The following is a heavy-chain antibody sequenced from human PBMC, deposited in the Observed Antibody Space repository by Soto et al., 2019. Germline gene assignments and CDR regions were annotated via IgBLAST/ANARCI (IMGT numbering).Heavy chain of an antibody. V-gene: IGHV3-23*01. Sequence: GGSLRLSCAASGFTFSSHAMSWVRQAPGKGLEWVSAISGSGGSTYYADSVKGRFTISRDNSKNTLYLQMNSLRAEDTAVYYCAKLHGQLAVYNWFDPWGQGTLVTVSS. D-gene: IGHD6-13*01. CDR1: GFTFSSHA. CDR2: ISGSGGST. J-gene: IGHJ5*02. CDR3: AKLHGQLAVYNWFDP.